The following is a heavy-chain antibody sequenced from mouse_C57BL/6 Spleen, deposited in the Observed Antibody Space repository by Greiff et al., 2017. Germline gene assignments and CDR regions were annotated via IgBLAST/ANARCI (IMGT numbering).Heavy chain of an antibody. CDR1: GFSLTSYG. CDR2: IWGVGST. D-gene: IGHD4-1*01. CDR3: ASGGTGTGFAY. Sequence: QVQLQQSGPGLVAPSQSLSITCTVSGFSLTSYGVDWVRQSPGKGLEWLGVIWGVGSTNYNSALKSRLSISKDNSKSQVFLKMNSLQTDDTAMYYCASGGTGTGFAYWGQGTLVTVSA. V-gene: IGHV2-6*01. J-gene: IGHJ3*01.